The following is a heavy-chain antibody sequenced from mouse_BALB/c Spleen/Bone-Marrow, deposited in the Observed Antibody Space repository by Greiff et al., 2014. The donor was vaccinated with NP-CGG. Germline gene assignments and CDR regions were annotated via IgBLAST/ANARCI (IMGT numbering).Heavy chain of an antibody. J-gene: IGHJ4*01. V-gene: IGHV1-67*01. CDR3: ARRDYRYDETMDY. CDR1: GYTFTDYG. CDR2: ISLYSGNT. Sequence: QVQLQQSGPELVRPGVSVKISCKGSGYTFTDYGMHWVKQSHAKSLEWIGLISLYSGNTNHNQKFKDKATMTVDKSSSTAYMELARLTSEDSAIYYCARRDYRYDETMDYWGQGTSVTVSS. D-gene: IGHD2-14*01.